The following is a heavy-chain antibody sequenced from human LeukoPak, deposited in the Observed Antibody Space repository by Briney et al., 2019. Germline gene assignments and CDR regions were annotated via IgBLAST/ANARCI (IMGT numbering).Heavy chain of an antibody. CDR2: ISGSSKHR. CDR1: GFTFTSYS. J-gene: IGHJ1*01. V-gene: IGHV3-21*01. CDR3: VRDMTTATTCYLQH. Sequence: GGSLRLSCAASGFTFTSYSMNWVRQAPGKGLEWFSSISGSSKHRYYADSVKGRFTISRDNAESSLYLQMNSLRAEDTAVYYCVRDMTTATTCYLQHWGQGTLVTVSS. D-gene: IGHD4-17*01.